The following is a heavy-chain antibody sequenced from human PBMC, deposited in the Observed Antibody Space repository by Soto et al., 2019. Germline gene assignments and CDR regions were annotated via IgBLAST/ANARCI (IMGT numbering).Heavy chain of an antibody. Sequence: ASVKVSCMASGYTFTSYGISWVRQAPGQGLEWMGLISAYNGNTNYAQKLQGRVTMTTYTSTSSAYMELRSLRSEDTAVYYCTREYEAATMYYYYGMDVWGQGTTVTVSS. CDR2: ISAYNGNT. CDR3: TREYEAATMYYYYGMDV. D-gene: IGHD5-12*01. V-gene: IGHV1-18*01. J-gene: IGHJ6*02. CDR1: GYTFTSYG.